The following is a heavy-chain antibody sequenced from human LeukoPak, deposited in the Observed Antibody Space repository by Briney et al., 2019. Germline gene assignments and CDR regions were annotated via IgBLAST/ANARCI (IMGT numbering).Heavy chain of an antibody. V-gene: IGHV4-31*03. CDR2: IYYSGST. CDR3: ASRGPPPQGSKDPYYFDY. Sequence: SETLSLTRTVSGGSISSGGYYWSWIRQHPGKGLEWIGYIYYSGSTYYNPSLKSRVTVSVDTSKNQFSLKLSSVTAADTAVYYCASRGPPPQGSKDPYYFDYWGQGTLVTVSS. D-gene: IGHD6-13*01. CDR1: GGSISSGGYY. J-gene: IGHJ4*02.